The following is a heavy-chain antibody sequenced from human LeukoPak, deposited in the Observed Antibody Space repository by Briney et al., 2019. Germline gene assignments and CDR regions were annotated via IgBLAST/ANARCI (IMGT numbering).Heavy chain of an antibody. CDR3: ARIRRVVRGVIGPWDWDY. D-gene: IGHD3-10*01. J-gene: IGHJ4*02. Sequence: ASVTVSCKPSGYTFTSYAMHWVRQAPGQRLEWMGWINAGNGNTKYSQKFQGRVTITRDTSASTAHMELSSLRSEDTAVYYCARIRRVVRGVIGPWDWDYWGQGTLVTVSS. CDR1: GYTFTSYA. CDR2: INAGNGNT. V-gene: IGHV1-3*01.